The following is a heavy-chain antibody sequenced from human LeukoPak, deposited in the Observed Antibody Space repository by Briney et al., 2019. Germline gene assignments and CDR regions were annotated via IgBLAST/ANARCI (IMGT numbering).Heavy chain of an antibody. V-gene: IGHV4-39*01. D-gene: IGHD3-16*01. Sequence: PSETLSLTCTASGGSISSSSYYWGWIRQPPGKGLEWIGSIYYSGSTYYNPSLKSRVTISVDTSKNQFSLKLSSVTAADTAVYYCARSPRGGSGRYYFDYWGQGTLVTVSS. J-gene: IGHJ4*02. CDR1: GGSISSSSYY. CDR2: IYYSGST. CDR3: ARSPRGGSGRYYFDY.